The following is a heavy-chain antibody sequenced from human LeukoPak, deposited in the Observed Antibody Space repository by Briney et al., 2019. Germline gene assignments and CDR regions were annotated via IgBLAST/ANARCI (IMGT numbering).Heavy chain of an antibody. CDR2: IYPNSGAT. CDR3: GTLLSNGPFDY. Sequence: ASVKVSCKASGYTFTGYYMHWVRQAPGQGLEWVGWIYPNSGATKYAQKFQGRVTMTRDTSISTAYMELGGLRSDDTAVYYCGTLLSNGPFDYWGQGSLVTVSS. J-gene: IGHJ4*02. V-gene: IGHV1-2*02. CDR1: GYTFTGYY.